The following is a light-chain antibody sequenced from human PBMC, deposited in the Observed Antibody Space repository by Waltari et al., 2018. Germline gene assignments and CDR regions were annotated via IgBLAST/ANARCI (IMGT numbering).Light chain of an antibody. V-gene: IGKV3-15*01. J-gene: IGKJ1*01. CDR1: QSVSIN. Sequence: EVVMTQSPATLSVSPGDRATLSCRASQSVSINVNWYQQKPGQAPRLLIYAAFTRATGIPGRFSGSGSGTEFTLTISSLQSEDFAVYYCQQFNDWPRTFGQGTKVEIK. CDR3: QQFNDWPRT. CDR2: AAF.